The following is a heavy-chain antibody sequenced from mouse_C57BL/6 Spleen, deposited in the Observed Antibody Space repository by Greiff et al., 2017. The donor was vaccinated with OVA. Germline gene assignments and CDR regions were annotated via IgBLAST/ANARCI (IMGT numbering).Heavy chain of an antibody. Sequence: VQRVESGPGLVQPSQSLSITCTVSGFSLTSYGVHWVRQSPGKGLEWLGVIWSGGSTDYNAAFISRLSISKDNSKSQVFFKMNSLQADDTAIYYCATYYYGSSWFAYWGQGTLVTVSA. D-gene: IGHD1-1*01. J-gene: IGHJ3*01. CDR3: ATYYYGSSWFAY. V-gene: IGHV2-2*01. CDR1: GFSLTSYG. CDR2: IWSGGST.